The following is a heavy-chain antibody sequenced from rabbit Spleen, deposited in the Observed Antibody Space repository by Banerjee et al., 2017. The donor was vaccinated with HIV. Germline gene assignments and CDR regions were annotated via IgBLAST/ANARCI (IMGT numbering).Heavy chain of an antibody. D-gene: IGHD4-1*01. CDR1: GFDFSRYY. CDR3: ARDLAGVIGWNFNL. CDR2: IDPIFGIA. J-gene: IGHJ4*01. Sequence: QLVESGGGLVQPGGSLKVFCKASGFDFSRYYMRWVRQAPGKGLEWIGDIDPIFGIAVYASWVNGRFTISSHNAQNTLYLQLNSLTAADTATYFCARDLAGVIGWNFNLWGPGTLVTVS. V-gene: IGHV1S7*01.